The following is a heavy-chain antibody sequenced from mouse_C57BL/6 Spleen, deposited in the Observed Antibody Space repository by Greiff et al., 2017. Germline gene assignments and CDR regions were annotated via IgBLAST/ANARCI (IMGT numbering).Heavy chain of an antibody. CDR3: ARRALGTTVVAHFDY. J-gene: IGHJ2*01. CDR1: GYTFTDYY. V-gene: IGHV1-19*01. D-gene: IGHD1-1*01. CDR2: INPYNGGT. Sequence: EVKLQESGPVLVKPGASVKMSCKASGYTFTDYYMNWVKQSHGKSLEWIGVINPYNGGTSYNQKFKGKATLTVDKSSSTAYMELNSLTSEDSAVXYCARRALGTTVVAHFDYWGQGTTLTVSS.